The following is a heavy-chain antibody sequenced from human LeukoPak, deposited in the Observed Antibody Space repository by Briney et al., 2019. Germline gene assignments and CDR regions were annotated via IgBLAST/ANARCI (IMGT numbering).Heavy chain of an antibody. D-gene: IGHD6-19*01. J-gene: IGHJ3*02. CDR2: IYSGGST. V-gene: IGHV3-53*01. CDR3: ARGSGVAGAFDI. Sequence: PGGSLRLSCAASGFTFSSYGMHWVRQAPGKGLEWVSVIYSGGSTYYADSVKGRFTISRDNSKNTLYLQMNSLRAEDTAVYYCARGSGVAGAFDIWGQGTMVTVSS. CDR1: GFTFSSYG.